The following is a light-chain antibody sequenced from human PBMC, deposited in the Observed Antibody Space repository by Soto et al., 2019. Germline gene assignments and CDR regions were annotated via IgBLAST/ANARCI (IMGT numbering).Light chain of an antibody. Sequence: DIQMTQSPSSLSASVGDRVTITCRASQAIDSWLAWYQQKPGEAPKLLIFTGSLLHSGVPPRFSGSGSGTDFTLTINSLQPEDFATYYCQQSYNRPITFGQGTRLETK. CDR3: QQSYNRPIT. CDR1: QAIDSW. V-gene: IGKV1-39*01. J-gene: IGKJ5*01. CDR2: TGS.